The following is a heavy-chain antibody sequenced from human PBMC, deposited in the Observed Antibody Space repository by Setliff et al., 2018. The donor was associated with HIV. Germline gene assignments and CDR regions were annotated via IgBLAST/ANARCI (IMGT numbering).Heavy chain of an antibody. CDR3: ARGLWLVLYYFDY. J-gene: IGHJ4*02. D-gene: IGHD6-19*01. CDR1: GYSFSNYA. Sequence: ASVKVSCKASGYSFSNYAIHWVRQAPGQGLEWMGWINGGNAITKFSQKFQGRVTMTRDTSTSTFYMELSSLRSDDTAVYYCARGLWLVLYYFDYWGQGTLVTVS. V-gene: IGHV1-3*01. CDR2: INGGNAIT.